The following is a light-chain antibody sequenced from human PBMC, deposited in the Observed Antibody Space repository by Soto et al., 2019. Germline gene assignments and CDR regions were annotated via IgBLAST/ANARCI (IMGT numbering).Light chain of an antibody. V-gene: IGLV2-11*01. Sequence: QSALTQPRSVSGSPGQSVTISCTGTSSDVGGYNYVSWYQQHPGKAPKLMIYDVSKRPSGVPDRFSGSKSGNTASLTISGLQAEDEADYYCCSYAGSYTHYVFGTGTKLTVL. CDR3: CSYAGSYTHYV. CDR2: DVS. J-gene: IGLJ1*01. CDR1: SSDVGGYNY.